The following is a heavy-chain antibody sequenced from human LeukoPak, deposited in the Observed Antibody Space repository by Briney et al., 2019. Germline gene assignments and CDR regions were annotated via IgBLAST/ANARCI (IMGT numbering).Heavy chain of an antibody. CDR3: ARGSPRIAARRNNWFDP. J-gene: IGHJ5*02. CDR1: GGSFSGYY. CDR2: INHSGST. Sequence: SETLSLTCAVYGGSFSGYYWSWIRQPPGKGLEWIGEINHSGSTNYNPSLKSRVTISVDTSKNQFSLKLSSVTAAHTAVYYCARGSPRIAARRNNWFDPWGQGTLVTVSS. V-gene: IGHV4-34*01. D-gene: IGHD6-6*01.